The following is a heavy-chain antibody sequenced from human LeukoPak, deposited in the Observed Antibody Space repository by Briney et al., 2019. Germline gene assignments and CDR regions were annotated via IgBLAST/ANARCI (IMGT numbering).Heavy chain of an antibody. J-gene: IGHJ4*02. Sequence: ASVKVSCKASGYTFTSYYMHWVRQAPGQGLEWMGIINPSGGSTSYAQKLQGRVTMTTDTSTSTAYMELRSLRSDDTAVYYCARDPPHGYGRVNFDYWGQGTLVTVSS. CDR2: INPSGGST. V-gene: IGHV1-46*01. CDR1: GYTFTSYY. D-gene: IGHD4-17*01. CDR3: ARDPPHGYGRVNFDY.